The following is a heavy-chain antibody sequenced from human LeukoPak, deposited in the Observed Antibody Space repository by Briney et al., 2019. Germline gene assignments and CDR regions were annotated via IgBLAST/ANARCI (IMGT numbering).Heavy chain of an antibody. D-gene: IGHD2-8*01. V-gene: IGHV6-1*01. Sequence: KSSQTLSLTCAISGDSVSSDSAAWNWIRQSPSRGLEWLGRTYYRSKWYNDYAVSVKSRITINPDTSKNQFSLQLNSVTPEDTAVYFCAIGRKWGESGFDYWCQGALVTVSS. CDR2: TYYRSKWYN. CDR1: GDSVSSDSAA. J-gene: IGHJ4*02. CDR3: AIGRKWGESGFDY.